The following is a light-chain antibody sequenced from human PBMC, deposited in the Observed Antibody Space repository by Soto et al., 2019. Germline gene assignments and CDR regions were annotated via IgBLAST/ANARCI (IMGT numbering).Light chain of an antibody. CDR1: QSISSY. Sequence: DIQMTQSPSSLSASVGDRVTLTCRASQSISSYLNWYQQDPGKAPKLLIYAASTLQRGVPSKYTGSGSGTEFTLTISSLPPEDFATYYCQQTYSTPRTFGQGTKVEIK. V-gene: IGKV1-39*01. CDR2: AAS. CDR3: QQTYSTPRT. J-gene: IGKJ1*01.